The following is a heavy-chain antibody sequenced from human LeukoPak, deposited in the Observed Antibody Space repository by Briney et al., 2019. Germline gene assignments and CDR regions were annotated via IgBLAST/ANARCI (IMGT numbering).Heavy chain of an antibody. CDR1: GFTFSSYA. CDR3: ANAANAQNILEPLDY. J-gene: IGHJ4*02. CDR2: ISGSGGST. Sequence: GGSLRLSCAASGFTFSSYAMSWVRQAPGKGLEWVSAISGSGGSTYYADSVKGRFTISRDNSKNTLYLQMNSLRAEDTAVYYCANAANAQNILEPLDYWGQGTLVTVSS. D-gene: IGHD3-3*01. V-gene: IGHV3-23*01.